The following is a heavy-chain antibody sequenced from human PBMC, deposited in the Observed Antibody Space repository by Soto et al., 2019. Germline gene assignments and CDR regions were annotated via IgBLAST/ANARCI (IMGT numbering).Heavy chain of an antibody. CDR1: GFTFSSYA. CDR3: AKVGWNYVQPYYFDY. J-gene: IGHJ4*02. V-gene: IGHV3-23*01. D-gene: IGHD1-7*01. Sequence: GGSLRLSCAASGFTFSSYAMSWVRQAPGKGLEWVSGISGNGGSTYHADSVKGRFTISRDNSKNTLYLQMDSLRAEDTAVYFCAKVGWNYVQPYYFDYWGQGTLVTVSS. CDR2: ISGNGGST.